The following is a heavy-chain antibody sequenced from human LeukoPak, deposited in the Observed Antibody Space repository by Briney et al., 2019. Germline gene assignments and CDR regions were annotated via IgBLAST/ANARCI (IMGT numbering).Heavy chain of an antibody. CDR1: GYTFTAYH. Sequence: ASVKVSCKTSGYTFTAYHIHWVRQAPGQGLEWMGWIDPNNGGTEYTQKFQGRVTMTRDTSISTVDMELRRLRSDDTAVYYCATSWGNYRHPLDFWGQGTLITVSS. J-gene: IGHJ4*02. D-gene: IGHD3-16*02. V-gene: IGHV1-2*02. CDR3: ATSWGNYRHPLDF. CDR2: IDPNNGGT.